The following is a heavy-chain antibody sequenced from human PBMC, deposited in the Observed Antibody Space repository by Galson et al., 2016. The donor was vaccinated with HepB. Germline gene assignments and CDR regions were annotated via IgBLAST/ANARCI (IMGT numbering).Heavy chain of an antibody. CDR1: GFSLSTSGVG. Sequence: PALVKPTQTLTLTCTFSGFSLSTSGVGVGWIRQPPGRALEWLALIFWNDDKRYSPSPKSRLTIAKDTSKNHVVLTVTNMDPVDTATYYCARFGTEITPGGPFDSWGQGTLVTVSS. CDR3: ARFGTEITPGGPFDS. J-gene: IGHJ4*02. CDR2: IFWNDDK. D-gene: IGHD4-23*01. V-gene: IGHV2-5*01.